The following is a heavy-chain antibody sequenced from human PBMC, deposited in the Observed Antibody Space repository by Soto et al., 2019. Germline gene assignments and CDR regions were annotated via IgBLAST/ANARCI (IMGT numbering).Heavy chain of an antibody. Sequence: GESLKISCKGSGYSFTSYWIGWVRQMPWKGLEWMGIIYPGDSDTRYSPSFQGQVTISADKSISTAYLQWSSLKASDTAMYYCARQPDYYGSGSFYYYYGMDVWGQGTTVTVSS. V-gene: IGHV5-51*01. D-gene: IGHD3-10*01. CDR3: ARQPDYYGSGSFYYYYGMDV. CDR1: GYSFTSYW. J-gene: IGHJ6*02. CDR2: IYPGDSDT.